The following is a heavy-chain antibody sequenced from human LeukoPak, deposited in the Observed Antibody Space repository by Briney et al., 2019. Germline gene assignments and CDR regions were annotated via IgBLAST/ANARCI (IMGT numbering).Heavy chain of an antibody. D-gene: IGHD3-22*01. CDR3: ARDSWEYYDSSGYYAD. CDR1: GFTFSSYG. V-gene: IGHV3-33*01. J-gene: IGHJ4*02. CDR2: IWYDGSNK. Sequence: GGFLRLSCAASGFTFSSYGMHWVRQAPGKGLEWVAVIWYDGSNKYYADSVKGRFTISRDNSKNTLYLQMNSLRAEDTAVYYCARDSWEYYDSSGYYADWGQGTLVTVSS.